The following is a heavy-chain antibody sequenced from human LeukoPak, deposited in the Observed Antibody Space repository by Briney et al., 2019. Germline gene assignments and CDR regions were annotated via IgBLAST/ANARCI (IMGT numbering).Heavy chain of an antibody. V-gene: IGHV3-21*01. CDR1: GFTFSSYS. CDR2: ISGSSSYI. CDR3: AREGEYCSGGSCYRYFQY. Sequence: PGGSLRLSCAASGFTFSSYSMNWVRQAPGKGLEWVSSISGSSSYIYHADSVKGRLTISRDNAKNSLYLRMNSLRAEDTAVYFCAREGEYCSGGSCYRYFQYWGQGTLVTVSS. J-gene: IGHJ1*01. D-gene: IGHD2-15*01.